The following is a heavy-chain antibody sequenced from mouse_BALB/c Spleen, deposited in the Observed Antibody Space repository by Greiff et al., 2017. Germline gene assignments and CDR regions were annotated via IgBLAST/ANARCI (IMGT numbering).Heavy chain of an antibody. V-gene: IGHV1S41*01. CDR2: IAPGSGST. CDR1: GYTFTSYW. D-gene: IGHD2-1*01. J-gene: IGHJ1*01. CDR3: ARDGGNPWYFDV. Sequence: DLVKPGASVKLSCKASGYTFTSYWINWIKQRPGQGLEWIGRIAPGSGSTYYNEMFKGKATLTVDTSSSTAYIQLSSLSSEDSAVYFCARDGGNPWYFDVWGAGTTVTVSA.